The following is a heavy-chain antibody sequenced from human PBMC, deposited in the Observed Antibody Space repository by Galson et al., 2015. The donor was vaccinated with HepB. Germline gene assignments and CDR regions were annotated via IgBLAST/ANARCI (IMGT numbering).Heavy chain of an antibody. CDR2: TYYRSQFYH. J-gene: IGHJ5*02. Sequence: CAISGDSVSSNSGAWNWIRQSPSRGLEWLGRTYYRSQFYHDYAESVKSRITFNPDTSKNQMSLHLNSVTPEDTAVYYCARGRTALNSFDPWGQGTLVTVSS. D-gene: IGHD2-21*02. CDR1: GDSVSSNSGA. CDR3: ARGRTALNSFDP. V-gene: IGHV6-1*01.